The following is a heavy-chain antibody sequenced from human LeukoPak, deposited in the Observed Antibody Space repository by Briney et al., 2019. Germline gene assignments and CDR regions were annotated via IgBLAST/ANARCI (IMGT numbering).Heavy chain of an antibody. J-gene: IGHJ4*02. V-gene: IGHV3-20*01. CDR3: ARAPGYYDSGGYPLYYFDY. CDR2: INWNGGST. CDR1: GFTFDDYG. D-gene: IGHD3-22*01. Sequence: GGSLRLSCAASGFTFDDYGMSWVRQAPGKGLEWVSGINWNGGSTGYADSVKGRFTISRDNAKNSLYLQMNSLRAEDTALYHCARAPGYYDSGGYPLYYFDYWGQGTLVTVSS.